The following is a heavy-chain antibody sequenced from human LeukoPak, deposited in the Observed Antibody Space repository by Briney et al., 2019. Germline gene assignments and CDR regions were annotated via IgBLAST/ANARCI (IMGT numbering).Heavy chain of an antibody. CDR1: GYSFTSYW. CDR2: IDPSDSYT. V-gene: IGHV5-10-1*01. J-gene: IGHJ3*02. CDR3: ATFEGNDAFDI. Sequence: GESLKISCKGSGYSFTSYWISWVRQMPGKGLEWMGRIDPSDSYTNYSPSFQGHDTISADKSISTAYLQWSSLKASDTAMYYCATFEGNDAFDIWGQGTMVTVSS.